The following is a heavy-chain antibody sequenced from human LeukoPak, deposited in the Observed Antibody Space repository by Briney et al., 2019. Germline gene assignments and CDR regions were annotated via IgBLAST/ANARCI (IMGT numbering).Heavy chain of an antibody. CDR3: ARDLYPPWGSLSGAFDI. D-gene: IGHD3-16*01. CDR2: ISSSSSHI. V-gene: IGHV3-21*01. CDR1: GFTFKTYS. Sequence: GGSLRLSCVASGFTFKTYSMNWVRQAPGKGLEWVSTISSSSSHISYADSVKGRFTISRDNAKNSLYLQMNSLRAEDTAVYYCARDLYPPWGSLSGAFDIWGQGTMVTVSS. J-gene: IGHJ3*02.